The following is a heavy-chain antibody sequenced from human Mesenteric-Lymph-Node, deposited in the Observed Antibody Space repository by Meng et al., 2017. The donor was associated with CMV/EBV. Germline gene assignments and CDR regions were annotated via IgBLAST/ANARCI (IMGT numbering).Heavy chain of an antibody. CDR3: ARHNWDYVGNWFDP. V-gene: IGHV4-4*02. CDR1: CVSNNNAYW. J-gene: IGHJ5*02. D-gene: IGHD1-7*01. CDR2: MYHNRSD. Sequence: VSCVSNNNAYWWSWVRQPPGKGLEWIAEMYHNRSDNYNPSHKRRVTISLNKSKNHFSLRLTSVPAADTAIYYCARHNWDYVGNWFDPWGPGTLVTVSS.